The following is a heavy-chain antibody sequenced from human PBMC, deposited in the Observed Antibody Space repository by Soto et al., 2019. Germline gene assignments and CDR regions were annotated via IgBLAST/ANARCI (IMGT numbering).Heavy chain of an antibody. CDR3: ARHAYCGGDCLYYFDY. CDR1: GGSISSSSYY. D-gene: IGHD2-21*02. V-gene: IGHV4-39*01. J-gene: IGHJ4*02. CDR2: IYYSGST. Sequence: SETLSLTCTVSGGSISSSSYYWGWIRQPPGKGLEWIGSIYYSGSTYYNPSLKSRVTISVDTSKNQFSLKLSSVTAADTAVYYCARHAYCGGDCLYYFDYWAREPWSPSPQ.